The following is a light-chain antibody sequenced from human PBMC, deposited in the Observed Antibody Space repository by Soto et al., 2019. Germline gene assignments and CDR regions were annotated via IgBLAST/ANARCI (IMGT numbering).Light chain of an antibody. CDR1: SSDVGGYNY. CDR2: EVS. V-gene: IGLV2-14*01. CDR3: CSDAGGRTDV. J-gene: IGLJ1*01. Sequence: QSVLTQPASVSGSPGRSITISCTGTSSDVGGYNYVSWYQQHPGKAPTLMIYEVSKRPSGGSNRFSGSKCGNTASLCISGLQAENEADYYCCSDAGGRTDVFGCGTKVPV.